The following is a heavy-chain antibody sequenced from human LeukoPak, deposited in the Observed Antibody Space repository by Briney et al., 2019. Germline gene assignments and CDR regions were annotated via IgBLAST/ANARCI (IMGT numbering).Heavy chain of an antibody. CDR2: IPFDGSET. D-gene: IGHD1-26*01. J-gene: IGHJ2*01. CDR1: GFTFSNYG. CDR3: TKGPGLRVGPTDWYFDH. Sequence: RGSLRLSCAASGFTFSNYGMYWARQAPGKGLDGVRFIPFDGSETYSADSVKGRFTLYRDNSKNTLYLQMNSLRTDDMALYYCTKGPGLRVGPTDWYFDHWGRGNLVTVSS. V-gene: IGHV3-30*02.